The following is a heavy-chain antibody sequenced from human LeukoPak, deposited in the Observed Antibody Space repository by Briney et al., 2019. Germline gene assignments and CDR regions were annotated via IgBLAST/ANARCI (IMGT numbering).Heavy chain of an antibody. CDR3: ARESNLITIFGVVTSYNWFDP. J-gene: IGHJ5*02. D-gene: IGHD3-3*01. V-gene: IGHV3-23*01. Sequence: PGGSLRLSCAASGFTFSSYAMNWVRQAPGKGLKWVSGFRGSGVATFYADSVKGRFTISRDNSKNTLYLQMNSLRAEDTAVYYCARESNLITIFGVVTSYNWFDPWGQGTLVTVSS. CDR1: GFTFSSYA. CDR2: FRGSGVAT.